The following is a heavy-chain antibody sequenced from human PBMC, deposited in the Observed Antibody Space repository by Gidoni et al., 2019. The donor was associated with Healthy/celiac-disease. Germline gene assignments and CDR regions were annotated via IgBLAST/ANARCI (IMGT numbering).Heavy chain of an antibody. V-gene: IGHV3-23*01. CDR3: AKAPRGMATIKVVVYYFDY. D-gene: IGHD5-12*01. CDR2: ISGSGGST. Sequence: EVQLLESGGGLVQPGGSLRLSCAASGFTFSSYAMSWVRQAPGKGREWVSGISGSGGSTYYADSVKGRFTISRDNSKNTLYQQMNSLRAEDTAVYYCAKAPRGMATIKVVVYYFDYWGQGTLVTVSS. CDR1: GFTFSSYA. J-gene: IGHJ4*02.